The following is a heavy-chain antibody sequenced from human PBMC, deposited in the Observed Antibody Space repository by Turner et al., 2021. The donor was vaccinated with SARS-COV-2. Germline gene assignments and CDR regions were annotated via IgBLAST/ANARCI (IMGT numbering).Heavy chain of an antibody. CDR1: GFTFRSYS. V-gene: IGHV3-21*01. CDR3: ARWDNYYDSSGYYPDAFDI. J-gene: IGHJ3*02. D-gene: IGHD3-22*01. Sequence: EVTLVESWGGLVKPVGSLRFSCAPPGFTFRSYSMNWVRQAPGKGLEWVSCISSSSSYIYYADSVKGRFTISRDNAKNSLYLQMNSLRAEDTAVYYCARWDNYYDSSGYYPDAFDIWGQGTMVTVSS. CDR2: ISSSSSYI.